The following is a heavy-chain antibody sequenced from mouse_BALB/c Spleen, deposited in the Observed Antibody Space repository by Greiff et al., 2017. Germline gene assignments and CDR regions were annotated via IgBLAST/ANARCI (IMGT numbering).Heavy chain of an antibody. CDR2: ILPGSGST. V-gene: IGHV1-9*01. J-gene: IGHJ3*01. CDR1: GYTFSSYW. D-gene: IGHD2-14*01. CDR3: ARRYYRYDGAWFAY. Sequence: VKLMESGAELMKPGASVKISCKATGYTFSSYWIEWVKQRPGHGLEWIGEILPGSGSTNYNEKFKGKATFTADTSSNTAYMQLSSLTSEDSAVYYCARRYYRYDGAWFAYWGQGTLVTVSA.